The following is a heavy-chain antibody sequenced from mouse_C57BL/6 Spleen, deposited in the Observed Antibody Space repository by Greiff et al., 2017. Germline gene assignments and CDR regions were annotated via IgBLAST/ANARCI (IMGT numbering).Heavy chain of an antibody. CDR3: ATNYYGSPYYFDY. J-gene: IGHJ2*01. CDR1: GYSFTGYF. V-gene: IGHV1-20*01. D-gene: IGHD1-1*01. Sequence: EVQLQQSGPELVKPGDSVKISCKASGYSFTGYFMNWVMQSHGKSLEWIGRINPYNGDTFYNQKFKGKVTLTVDKSSSTAHMELRSLTSEDSAVYYCATNYYGSPYYFDYWGQGTTLTVSS. CDR2: INPYNGDT.